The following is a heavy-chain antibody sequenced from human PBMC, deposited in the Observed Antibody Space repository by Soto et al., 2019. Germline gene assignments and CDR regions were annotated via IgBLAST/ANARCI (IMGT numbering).Heavy chain of an antibody. CDR2: ICPISEYI. D-gene: IGHD1-1*01. Sequence: EVQLGECGGGLDKPGGSLRLSCAASGLTFSTYSMNCVPQAPGKGREWVSSICPISEYIYYSDSLRGRFTISRDNAKNSLYLEMNSLRAEDTAVYYCARVSGRLERYSDLDYWGQGILVTVSS. CDR1: GLTFSTYS. J-gene: IGHJ4*02. V-gene: IGHV3-21*01. CDR3: ARVSGRLERYSDLDY.